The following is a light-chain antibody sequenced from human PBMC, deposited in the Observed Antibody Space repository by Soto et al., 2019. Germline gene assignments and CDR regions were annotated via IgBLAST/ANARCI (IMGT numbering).Light chain of an antibody. Sequence: EIVMTQSPATLSVSPGERATLACRASQSFSSSLAWYQQKPGHAPRLLIYNASASATDIPARFSGSGSGSEFTLTIRSPRPEDFAGYYWQQYKNWAFTVGGGTKVEI. V-gene: IGKV3-15*01. CDR2: NAS. CDR3: QQYKNWAFT. CDR1: QSFSSS. J-gene: IGKJ4*01.